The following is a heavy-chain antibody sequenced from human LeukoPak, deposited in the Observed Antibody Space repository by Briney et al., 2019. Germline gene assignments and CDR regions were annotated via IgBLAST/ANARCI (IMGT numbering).Heavy chain of an antibody. CDR2: VNPKTGVT. Sequence: GASVKVSCKAFGYSFTGYHLHWVRQAPRQGLEWMGWVNPKTGVTNYARKFQGRVTMTRDTSISTVNMELSRLTSDDTAVYYCAREFSSKLEWLAYVTGDDAFDVWGQGTMITVS. V-gene: IGHV1-2*02. CDR1: GYSFTGYH. D-gene: IGHD3-3*01. CDR3: AREFSSKLEWLAYVTGDDAFDV. J-gene: IGHJ3*01.